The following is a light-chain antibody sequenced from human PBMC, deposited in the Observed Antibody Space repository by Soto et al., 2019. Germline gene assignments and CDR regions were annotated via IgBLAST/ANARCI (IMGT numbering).Light chain of an antibody. CDR2: KAS. Sequence: DIQRTQSPSTLSASVGGRVPITCRASQSISSWLAWYQQKPGKAPKLLIYKASSLESGVPSRFSGSGSGTEFTLTISSLQPDDFATYYCQQYNSYSITFGQGTRLEIK. J-gene: IGKJ5*01. CDR1: QSISSW. V-gene: IGKV1-5*03. CDR3: QQYNSYSIT.